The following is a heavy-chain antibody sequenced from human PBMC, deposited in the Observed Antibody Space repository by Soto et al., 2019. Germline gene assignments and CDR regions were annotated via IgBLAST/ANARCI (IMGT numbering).Heavy chain of an antibody. Sequence: QVQLVRSEAEVKKPGSSVKVSCKASGGTISSYAISWVRQAPGQGLEWMGGIIPIFGTANYAQKFQGRVTITADESTSTAYMELSSLRSEDTAVYYCARDRTLVGSYWGGVFDYWGQGTLVTVSS. D-gene: IGHD1-26*01. CDR3: ARDRTLVGSYWGGVFDY. J-gene: IGHJ4*02. CDR1: GGTISSYA. CDR2: IIPIFGTA. V-gene: IGHV1-69*01.